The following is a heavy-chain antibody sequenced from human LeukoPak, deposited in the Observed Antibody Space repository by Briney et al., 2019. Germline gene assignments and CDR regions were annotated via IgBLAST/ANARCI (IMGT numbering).Heavy chain of an antibody. CDR1: GRSISSYY. J-gene: IGHJ4*02. CDR3: ASLPSRYCSSTSCYPYYFDY. CDR2: IYTSGST. V-gene: IGHV4-4*07. D-gene: IGHD2-2*01. Sequence: PSETLSLTCTVSGRSISSYYWSWIRQPAGKGLEWIGRIYTSGSTNYNPSLKSRVTMSVDTSKNQFSLKLRSVTAAATAVYYCASLPSRYCSSTSCYPYYFDYWGQGTLVTVSS.